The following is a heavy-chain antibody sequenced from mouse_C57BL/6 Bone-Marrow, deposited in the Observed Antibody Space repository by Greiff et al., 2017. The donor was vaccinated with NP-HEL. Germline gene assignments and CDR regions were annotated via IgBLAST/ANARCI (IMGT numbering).Heavy chain of an antibody. V-gene: IGHV1-59*01. CDR1: GYTFTSYW. D-gene: IGHD2-5*01. J-gene: IGHJ3*01. Sequence: QVQLQQSGAELVRPGTSVKLSCKASGYTFTSYWMHWVKQRPGQGLEWIGVIDPSDSYTNYNQKFKGKATLTVDTSSSTAYMQLSSLTSEDSAVYYCAPYSNSFAYWGQGTLVTVSA. CDR2: IDPSDSYT. CDR3: APYSNSFAY.